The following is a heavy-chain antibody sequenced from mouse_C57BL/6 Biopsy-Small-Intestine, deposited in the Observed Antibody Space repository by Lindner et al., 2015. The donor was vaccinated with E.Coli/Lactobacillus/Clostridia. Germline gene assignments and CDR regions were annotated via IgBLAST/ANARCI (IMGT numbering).Heavy chain of an antibody. Sequence: VQLQESGGGLVKPGGSLKLSCAASGFTFSDYGMHWVRQAPEKGLEWVAYISSGSSTIYYADTVKGRFTISRDNAKNTLFLQMTSLRSEDTAMYYCASDGYYSLDYWGQGTSVTVSS. V-gene: IGHV5-17*01. D-gene: IGHD2-3*01. CDR3: ASDGYYSLDY. CDR1: GFTFSDYG. J-gene: IGHJ4*01. CDR2: ISSGSSTI.